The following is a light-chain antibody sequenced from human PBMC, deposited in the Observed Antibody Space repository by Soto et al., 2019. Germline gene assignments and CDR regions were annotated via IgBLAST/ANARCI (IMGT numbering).Light chain of an antibody. J-gene: IGLJ3*02. CDR1: SSNIGAGYD. CDR3: QSYDSSLSGSV. V-gene: IGLV1-40*01. Sequence: QSVLTQPPSVSGAPGQRVTISCTGSSSNIGAGYDVHWYQQLPGTATKLLIYGNSNRPSGVPDRFSGSKSGTSASLAITGLQAEDEADYYCQSYDSSLSGSVFGGGTKQIVL. CDR2: GNS.